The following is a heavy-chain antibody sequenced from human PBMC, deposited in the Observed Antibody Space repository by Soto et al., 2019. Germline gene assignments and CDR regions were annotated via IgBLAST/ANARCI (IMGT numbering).Heavy chain of an antibody. J-gene: IGHJ5*02. CDR2: INPNSGGT. V-gene: IGHV1-2*02. CDR1: GYTFTGYY. CDR3: ARDSRAMVRGVFNRFDP. D-gene: IGHD3-10*01. Sequence: VASVKVSCKASGYTFTGYYMHWVRQAPGQGLEWMGWINPNSGGTNYAQKFQGRVTMTRDTSISTAYMELSRLRSDDTAVYYCARDSRAMVRGVFNRFDPWGQGTLVTVSS.